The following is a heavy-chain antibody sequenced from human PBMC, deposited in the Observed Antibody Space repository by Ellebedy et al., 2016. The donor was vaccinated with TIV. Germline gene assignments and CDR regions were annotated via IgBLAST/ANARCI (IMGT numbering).Heavy chain of an antibody. V-gene: IGHV3-23*01. CDR2: IGSSAYTT. CDR1: GFNFGGHA. D-gene: IGHD2/OR15-2a*01. CDR3: AKDVRYTTVWEGALDI. J-gene: IGHJ3*02. Sequence: GESLKISCAASGFNFGGHAMKWVRQAPGKGLEWVSSIGSSAYTTHYADSVKGRFTISRDNSRNTLYLQMNSLRGEDTAVYFCAKDVRYTTVWEGALDIWGQGAMVTVSS.